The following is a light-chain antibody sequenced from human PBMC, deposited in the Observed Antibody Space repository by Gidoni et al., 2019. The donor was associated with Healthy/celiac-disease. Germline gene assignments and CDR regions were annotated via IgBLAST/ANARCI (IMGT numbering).Light chain of an antibody. Sequence: EIVLSSSPGTLSLSPGERATLSCRASQSVSSSYLAWYQQKPGQAPRLLIYGASSRATGIPDRFSGSGSGTDFTLTISRLEPEDFAVYYCQQYGSSPKLTFGGGTKVEIK. CDR3: QQYGSSPKLT. V-gene: IGKV3-20*01. CDR1: QSVSSSY. CDR2: GAS. J-gene: IGKJ4*01.